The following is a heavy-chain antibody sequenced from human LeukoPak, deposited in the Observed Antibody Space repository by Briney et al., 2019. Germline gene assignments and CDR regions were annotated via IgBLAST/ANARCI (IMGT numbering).Heavy chain of an antibody. V-gene: IGHV4-61*02. J-gene: IGHJ3*02. CDR1: GGSISSGSYY. Sequence: PSETLSLTCTVSGGSISSGSYYWSWIRQPAGKGLEWIGRIYTSGSTNYNPSLKGRVTISVDTSKNQFSLKLSSVTAADTAVYYCARDRATGAFDIWGQGTMVTVSS. D-gene: IGHD3-9*01. CDR2: IYTSGST. CDR3: ARDRATGAFDI.